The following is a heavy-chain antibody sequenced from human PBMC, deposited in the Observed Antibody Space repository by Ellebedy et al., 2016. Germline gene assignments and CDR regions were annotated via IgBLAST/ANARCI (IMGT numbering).Heavy chain of an antibody. Sequence: GESLKISXSTSGFSFRDSAVSWFRQAPGKGLEWVGFIRSQTYGATTEYAASVKGRFSISRDDSKSIAYLQMDIPESEDTATYFCANVPFCGGFDCLPEFWGQGTLVTVSS. CDR1: GFSFRDSA. CDR3: ANVPFCGGFDCLPEF. CDR2: IRSQTYGATT. V-gene: IGHV3-49*03. J-gene: IGHJ4*02. D-gene: IGHD5-12*01.